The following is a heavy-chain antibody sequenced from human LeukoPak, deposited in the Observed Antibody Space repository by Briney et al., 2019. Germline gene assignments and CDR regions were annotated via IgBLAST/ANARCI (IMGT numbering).Heavy chain of an antibody. J-gene: IGHJ4*02. V-gene: IGHV3-21*01. CDR3: ARDDDYGGNSVPDY. D-gene: IGHD4-23*01. Sequence: GGSLRLSCAVSGFTFSSYSMNWVRQAPGKGLEWVSSISSSSSYIYYADSAKGRFTISRDNAKNSLYLQMNSLRAEDTAVYYCARDDDYGGNSVPDYWGQGTLVTVSS. CDR2: ISSSSSYI. CDR1: GFTFSSYS.